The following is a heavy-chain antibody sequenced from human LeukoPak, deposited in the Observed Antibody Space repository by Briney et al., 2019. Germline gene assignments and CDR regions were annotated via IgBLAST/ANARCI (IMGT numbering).Heavy chain of an antibody. CDR3: ARQHDSYYYYYIDV. CDR2: RYHSDSA. Sequence: SETLSLTCAVSGYSISNGYYWVWFSRPPRRGLEGSGSRYHSDSAYYNTSLRSRGAMSVDTSKNQFSLTLSFVTAADTAVYYCARQHDSYYYYYIDVWGSGTTVTVSS. CDR1: GYSISNGYY. V-gene: IGHV4-38-2*01. J-gene: IGHJ6*03.